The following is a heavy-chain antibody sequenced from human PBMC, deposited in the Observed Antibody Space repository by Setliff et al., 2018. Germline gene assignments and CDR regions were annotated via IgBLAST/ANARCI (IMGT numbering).Heavy chain of an antibody. Sequence: SETLSLTCTVSGGSIINSYYWSWIRQPAGKGLEWIGRIYPSGSTNYNPSLESRVTISVDTSKNQFSLKLSSVTTADTAVYYCARDLYCGGHCYQLFDSWGQGTLVTVSS. V-gene: IGHV4-4*07. D-gene: IGHD2-21*02. CDR2: IYPSGST. CDR1: GGSIINSYY. J-gene: IGHJ4*01. CDR3: ARDLYCGGHCYQLFDS.